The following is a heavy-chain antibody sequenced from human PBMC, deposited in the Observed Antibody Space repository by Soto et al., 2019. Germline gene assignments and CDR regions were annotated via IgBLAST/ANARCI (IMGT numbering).Heavy chain of an antibody. CDR1: GFTFSSYG. Sequence: GGSLRLSCAASGFTFSSYGMHWVRQAPGKGLEWVAVIWYDGSNKYYADSVKGRFTISRDNSKNTLYLQMNSLRAEDTAVYYCARGPGEDLRFLEWLPQGYFDYWGQGTLVTVSS. CDR3: ARGPGEDLRFLEWLPQGYFDY. D-gene: IGHD3-3*01. CDR2: IWYDGSNK. J-gene: IGHJ4*02. V-gene: IGHV3-33*01.